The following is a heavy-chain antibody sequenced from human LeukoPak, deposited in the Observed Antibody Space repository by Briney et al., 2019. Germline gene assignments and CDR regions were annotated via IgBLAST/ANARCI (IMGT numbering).Heavy chain of an antibody. D-gene: IGHD1-20*01. CDR3: ARAINNFGEIDY. CDR1: GFTFSSYS. Sequence: GGSLRLSCAASGFTFSSYSMNLVRQAPGKGLEWGSSISSSSSYIYYADSVKGRFTISRDNAKNSLYLQLNSLRAEDTAVYYCARAINNFGEIDYWGQGTLVTVSS. CDR2: ISSSSSYI. J-gene: IGHJ4*02. V-gene: IGHV3-21*01.